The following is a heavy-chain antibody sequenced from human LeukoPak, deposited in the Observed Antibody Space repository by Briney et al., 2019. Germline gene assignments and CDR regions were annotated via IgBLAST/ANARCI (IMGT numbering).Heavy chain of an antibody. CDR2: ISSSSSYI. J-gene: IGHJ5*02. V-gene: IGHV3-21*04. D-gene: IGHD1-14*01. Sequence: GGSLRLSCAASGFTVSSNYMSWVRQAPGKGLEWVSSISSSSSYIYYADSVKGRFTISRDKSKNTLYLQMNSLRAEDTAVYYCAKEPGPWGQGTLVTVSS. CDR1: GFTVSSNY. CDR3: AKEPGP.